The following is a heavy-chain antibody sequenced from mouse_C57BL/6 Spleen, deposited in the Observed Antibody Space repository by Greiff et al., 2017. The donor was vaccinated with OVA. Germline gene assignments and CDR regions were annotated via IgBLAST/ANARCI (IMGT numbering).Heavy chain of an antibody. CDR2: IYPGSGST. CDR1: GYAFSSSW. Sequence: VKLMESGPELVKPGASVKISCKASGYAFSSSWLNWVKQRPGKGLEWIGDIYPGSGSTNYNEKFKSKATLTVDTSSSTAYMQLSSLTSEDSAVYYCAREVSRGYWGQGTTLTVSS. D-gene: IGHD6-2*01. J-gene: IGHJ2*01. V-gene: IGHV1-82*01. CDR3: AREVSRGY.